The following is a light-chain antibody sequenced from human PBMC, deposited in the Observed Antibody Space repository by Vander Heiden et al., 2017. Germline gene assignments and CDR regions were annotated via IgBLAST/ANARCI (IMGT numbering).Light chain of an antibody. J-gene: IGKJ1*01. CDR1: QSVLYSSNNKNY. CDR2: WAS. CDR3: QQYYSTPWT. V-gene: IGKV4-1*01. Sequence: DIVMTQSPASLAVSLGDRATINCKSSQSVLYSSNNKNYLAWYQQKPGQPPKRLIYWASTRESGVPDRFSGSGSGTDFTLTISSLQAEDVAVYYCQQYYSTPWTFGQGTKVEIK.